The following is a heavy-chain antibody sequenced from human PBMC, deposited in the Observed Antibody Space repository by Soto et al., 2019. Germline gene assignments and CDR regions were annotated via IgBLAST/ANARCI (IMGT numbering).Heavy chain of an antibody. CDR2: IYYSGDT. CDR1: GGAISSGDYY. V-gene: IGHV4-30-4*08. D-gene: IGHD3-9*01. Sequence: LFLTCTVSGGAISSGDYYWSWLRPPPRKGLEWIVYIYYSGDTHYNPSLKSRVTISLDKSKNQFSLKLSAVSAAVTAVYYCARLKVYDMLNNPDYWGQGSLVTVSS. CDR3: ARLKVYDMLNNPDY. J-gene: IGHJ4*02.